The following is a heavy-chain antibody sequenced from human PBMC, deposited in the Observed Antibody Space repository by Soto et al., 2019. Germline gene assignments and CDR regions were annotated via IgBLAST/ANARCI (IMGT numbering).Heavy chain of an antibody. CDR2: IWYDGSNK. CDR1: GFTFSSYG. J-gene: IGHJ5*02. V-gene: IGHV3-33*01. D-gene: IGHD3-10*01. CDR3: ARAGGELLWFGEPDGEPCWFDP. Sequence: QVQLVESGGGVVQPGRSLRLSCAASGFTFSSYGMHWVRQAPGKGLEWVAVIWYDGSNKYYADSVKGRFTISRANSKNTLYMQMNSLRAEDTAVYYCARAGGELLWFGEPDGEPCWFDPWGQGTLVTVSS.